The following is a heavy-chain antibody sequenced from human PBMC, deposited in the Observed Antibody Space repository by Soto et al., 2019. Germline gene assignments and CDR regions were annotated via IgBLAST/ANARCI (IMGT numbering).Heavy chain of an antibody. Sequence: AGGSLRLSCAASGFTFSSYAMHWVRQAPGKGLEWVAVISYDGRNKYYADSVKGRFTISRDNSKNTLYLQMNSLRAEDTAVYYCARDWGLRVVGPSGYSYGPKGPYYYYGMDVWGQGTTVTVSS. CDR3: ARDWGLRVVGPSGYSYGPKGPYYYYGMDV. V-gene: IGHV3-30*04. CDR2: ISYDGRNK. CDR1: GFTFSSYA. J-gene: IGHJ6*02. D-gene: IGHD5-18*01.